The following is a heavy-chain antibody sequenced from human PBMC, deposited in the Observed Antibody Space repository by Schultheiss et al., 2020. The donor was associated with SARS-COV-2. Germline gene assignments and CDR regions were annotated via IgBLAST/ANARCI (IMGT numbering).Heavy chain of an antibody. CDR2: ISYDGSNR. V-gene: IGHV3-30*12. CDR1: GFTFSSYG. J-gene: IGHJ4*02. D-gene: IGHD2-15*01. Sequence: GGSLRLSCAASGFTFSSYGMHWVRQAPGKGLEWVAVISYDGSNRYYADSVKGRFTISRDNSKNTLYLQMNSLRAEETAVYYCAKSGQVVVAATLDYWGQGTLVTVSS. CDR3: AKSGQVVVAATLDY.